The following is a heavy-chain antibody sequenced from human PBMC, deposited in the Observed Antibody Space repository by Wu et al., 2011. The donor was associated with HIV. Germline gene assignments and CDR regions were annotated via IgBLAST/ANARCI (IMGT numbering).Heavy chain of an antibody. Sequence: EVKKPGSSMKVSCKASGSTFSSYVISWVRQAPGQGLEWLEGSSLSLVQQTTHRSFQGRVTITADKSTSTAYMELSSLRSEDTAVYYCALRTRAGSGSDYWGQGTLVTVSS. D-gene: IGHD3-10*01. V-gene: IGHV1-69*06. CDR2: SSLSLVQ. CDR1: GSTFSSYV. CDR3: ALRTRAGSGSDY. J-gene: IGHJ4*02.